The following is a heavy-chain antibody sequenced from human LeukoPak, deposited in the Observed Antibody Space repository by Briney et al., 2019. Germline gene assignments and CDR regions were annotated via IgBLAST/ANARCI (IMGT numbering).Heavy chain of an antibody. CDR1: GGTFSSYA. V-gene: IGHV1-69*06. D-gene: IGHD2-15*01. J-gene: IGHJ5*02. CDR3: ARDAYCSGGSCYGNNWFDP. Sequence: GSSVKVSCKASGGTFSSYAISWVRQAPGQGLEWMGGIIPIFGTANYAQKFQGRVTITADKSTSTAYMELSSLRSEDTAVYYCARDAYCSGGSCYGNNWFDPWGQGTLVTVSS. CDR2: IIPIFGTA.